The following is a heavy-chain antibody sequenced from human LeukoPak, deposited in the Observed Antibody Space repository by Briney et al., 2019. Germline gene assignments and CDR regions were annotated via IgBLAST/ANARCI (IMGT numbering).Heavy chain of an antibody. J-gene: IGHJ3*02. CDR3: ARGYYDSSAYTGAFDT. CDR1: GGTFSSYA. V-gene: IGHV1-69*04. Sequence: ASVKVSCKASGGTFSSYAISWVRQAPGQGLEWMGRIIPILGIANYAQKFQGRVTITADKSTSTAYMELSSLRSEDTAVYYCARGYYDSSAYTGAFDTWGQGTMVTVSS. D-gene: IGHD3-22*01. CDR2: IIPILGIA.